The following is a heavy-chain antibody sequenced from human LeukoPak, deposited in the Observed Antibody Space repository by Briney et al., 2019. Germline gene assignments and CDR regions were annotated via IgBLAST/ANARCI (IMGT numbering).Heavy chain of an antibody. CDR1: GFTFSSYA. V-gene: IGHV3-23*01. CDR2: ISGSGGST. J-gene: IGHJ1*01. Sequence: GGSLRLSCAASGFTFSSYAMSWVRQAPGKGLEWVSAISGSGGSTYYADSVKGRFTISRDNSKNTLYLQMNSLRAEDTAVYYCAKEALGYCSGGGCYPEYFQHWGQGTLVTVSS. D-gene: IGHD2-15*01. CDR3: AKEALGYCSGGGCYPEYFQH.